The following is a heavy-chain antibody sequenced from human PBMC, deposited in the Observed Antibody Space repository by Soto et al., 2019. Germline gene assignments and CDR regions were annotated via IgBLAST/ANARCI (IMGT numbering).Heavy chain of an antibody. J-gene: IGHJ4*02. CDR2: ISSSSSYI. CDR3: ARGITIFGVVILHPENFDY. V-gene: IGHV3-21*01. D-gene: IGHD3-3*01. Sequence: PGGSLRLSCAASGFTFSSYSMNWVRQAPGKGLEWVSSISSSSSYIYYADSVKGRFTISRDNAKNSLYLQMNSLRAEDTAVYYCARGITIFGVVILHPENFDYWGQGTLVTVSS. CDR1: GFTFSSYS.